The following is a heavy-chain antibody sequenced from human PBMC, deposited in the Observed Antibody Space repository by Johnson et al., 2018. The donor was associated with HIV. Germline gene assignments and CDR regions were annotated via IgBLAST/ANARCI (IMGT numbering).Heavy chain of an antibody. CDR3: AKDPMVATPANAFDI. CDR1: GFTFSSYG. V-gene: IGHV3-NL1*01. D-gene: IGHD5-12*01. J-gene: IGHJ3*02. CDR2: IYSGGST. Sequence: QVQLVESGGGVVQPGRSLRLSCAASGFTFSSYGMHWVRQAPGKGLEWVAVIYSGGSTYYADSVKGRFTISRDNSKNTLYLQMNSLRAEDTAVYYCAKDPMVATPANAFDIWGQGTMVTVSS.